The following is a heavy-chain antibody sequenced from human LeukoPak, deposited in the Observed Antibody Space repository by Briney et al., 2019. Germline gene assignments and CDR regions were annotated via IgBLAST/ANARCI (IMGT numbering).Heavy chain of an antibody. CDR3: ATDQGPSSRNYYDSSGFDY. J-gene: IGHJ4*02. CDR2: FDPEDGDT. CDR1: GYTLTELS. Sequence: GASVKVSCKVSGYTLTELSMHWVRQAPGKGREWRGGFDPEDGDTIYAQKFQGRVTMTEDTSTDTAYMELSSLRSEDPAVYYCATDQGPSSRNYYDSSGFDYWGQGTLVTVSS. V-gene: IGHV1-24*01. D-gene: IGHD3-22*01.